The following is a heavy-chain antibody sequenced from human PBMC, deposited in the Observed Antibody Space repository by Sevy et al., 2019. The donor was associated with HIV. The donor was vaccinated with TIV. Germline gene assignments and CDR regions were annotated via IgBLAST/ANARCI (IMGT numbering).Heavy chain of an antibody. J-gene: IGHJ3*02. Sequence: ASVKVSCKVSGYTLTELSMHWVRQAPGKGLEWMGGFDPEDGETIYAQKFQGRVTMTEDTSTDTAYMELSSLRSEDTAVYYCATILTDSSRYYYDAFDIWGHGTMVTVSS. CDR1: GYTLTELS. D-gene: IGHD3-22*01. CDR2: FDPEDGET. V-gene: IGHV1-24*01. CDR3: ATILTDSSRYYYDAFDI.